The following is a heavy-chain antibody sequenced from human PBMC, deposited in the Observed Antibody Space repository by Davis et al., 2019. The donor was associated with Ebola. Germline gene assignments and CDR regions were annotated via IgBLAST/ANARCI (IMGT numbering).Heavy chain of an antibody. CDR2: IKEDGSEK. V-gene: IGHV3-7*01. CDR1: GFTFSSYW. J-gene: IGHJ3*02. CDR3: ARDPARGAFDI. Sequence: GESLKISCAASGFTFSSYWMSWVRQAPGKGLEWVANIKEDGSEKYYVDSVKGRFTISRDNAKNSLYLQMNSLRADDTAIYYCARDPARGAFDIWGQGTMVNVSS.